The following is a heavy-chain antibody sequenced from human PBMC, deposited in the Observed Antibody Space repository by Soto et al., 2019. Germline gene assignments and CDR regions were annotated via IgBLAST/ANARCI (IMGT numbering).Heavy chain of an antibody. CDR1: GGAIYSGGYY. CDR2: IYYTGST. D-gene: IGHD4-17*01. V-gene: IGHV4-31*03. Sequence: QVQVQESGPGLVKPSQTLSLMCTVSGGAIYSGGYYWNWIRQHPGKGLEWIGYIYYTGSTSYNPSLKSRLSMSVDTSKNEFSLKLFSVTAADTAVDYCARGTTDYGDYYFDSWGRGALVTVSS. CDR3: ARGTTDYGDYYFDS. J-gene: IGHJ4*02.